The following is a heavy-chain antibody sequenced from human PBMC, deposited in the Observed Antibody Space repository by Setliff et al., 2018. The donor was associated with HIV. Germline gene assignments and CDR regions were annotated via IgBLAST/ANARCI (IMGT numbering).Heavy chain of an antibody. CDR2: INPNSGGT. CDR3: ARGSLLGYFDWLFPD. D-gene: IGHD3-9*01. Sequence: ASVKVSCKASGYTFTGYYMHWVRQAPGQGLEWMGWINPNSGGTNYAQKFQGRVTMTRDTSISTAYMELSRLRSDETAVYYCARGSLLGYFDWLFPDWGQGTLVTVSS. V-gene: IGHV1-2*02. J-gene: IGHJ4*02. CDR1: GYTFTGYY.